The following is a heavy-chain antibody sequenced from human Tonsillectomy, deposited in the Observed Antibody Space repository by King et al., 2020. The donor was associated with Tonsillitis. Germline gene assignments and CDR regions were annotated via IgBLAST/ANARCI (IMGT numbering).Heavy chain of an antibody. CDR1: GGSISSGGHF. CDR2: MFYSGTT. J-gene: IGHJ4*02. D-gene: IGHD1-26*01. Sequence: LQLQESGPGVVKPSETLSLTCTVSGGSISSGGHFWAWIRQPPGKGRGWIGYMFYSGTTFSNPSLKSRITISGGTSENRFSLRLSSVTAADTAVYFCARYVSGSFDYWGQGALVTVSS. V-gene: IGHV4-39*01. CDR3: ARYVSGSFDY.